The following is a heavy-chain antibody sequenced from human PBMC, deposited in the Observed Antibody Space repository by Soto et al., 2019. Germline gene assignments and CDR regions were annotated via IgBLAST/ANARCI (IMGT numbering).Heavy chain of an antibody. Sequence: SETLSLTCSVSCCSIIGGGYYLSCLRQQPGKGLEWIGYVYFTGTTYYNPSLKSRLSLSVETSKNQFSLKLSSVTAADTAVYYCARDGSSNANWTDPWGPGILVNVSS. CDR1: CCSIIGGGYY. J-gene: IGHJ5*02. V-gene: IGHV4-31*03. CDR3: ARDGSSNANWTDP. D-gene: IGHD2-2*01. CDR2: VYFTGTT.